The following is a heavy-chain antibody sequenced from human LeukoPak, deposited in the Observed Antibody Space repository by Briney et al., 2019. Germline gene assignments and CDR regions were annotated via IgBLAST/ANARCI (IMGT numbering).Heavy chain of an antibody. D-gene: IGHD2-2*01. Sequence: ASVKVSCKASGGTFSSYAISWVRQAPGQGLEWMGGIIPIFGTANYAQKFQGRVTITTDESTSTAYMELSSLRSEDTAVYYCARDKGPARYCSSTSCYAVFDYWGLGTLVTVSS. CDR2: IIPIFGTA. CDR3: ARDKGPARYCSSTSCYAVFDY. J-gene: IGHJ4*02. V-gene: IGHV1-69*05. CDR1: GGTFSSYA.